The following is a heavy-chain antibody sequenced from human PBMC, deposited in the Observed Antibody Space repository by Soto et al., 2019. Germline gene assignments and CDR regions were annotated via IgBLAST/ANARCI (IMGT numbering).Heavy chain of an antibody. CDR1: GFTVDDYA. Sequence: SGGSLRLSCVASGFTVDDYAMHWVRQAPGKGLEWVSGISANGDNVDYADSVKGRFTVSRDNAKNSLFLQMNSLRPEDTALYYCARDQGVTTFGVYSMYYYGMDVWGQGTTVTVSS. CDR3: ARDQGVTTFGVYSMYYYGMDV. CDR2: ISANGDNV. V-gene: IGHV3-9*01. D-gene: IGHD3-3*01. J-gene: IGHJ6*02.